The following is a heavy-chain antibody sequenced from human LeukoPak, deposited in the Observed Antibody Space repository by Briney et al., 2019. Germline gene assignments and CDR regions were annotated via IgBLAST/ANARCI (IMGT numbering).Heavy chain of an antibody. D-gene: IGHD3-3*01. Sequence: GGSLRLSCVASGFNVSSTYMNWVRQAPGKGLEWVSSITFSSTYIYSADSVRGRFTISRDDAQNSLFLQMNSLRADDTAVYYCARDTISSTGRPRWSMGMDVWGQGTTVTVSS. CDR1: GFNVSSTY. V-gene: IGHV3-21*01. J-gene: IGHJ6*02. CDR3: ARDTISSTGRPRWSMGMDV. CDR2: ITFSSTYI.